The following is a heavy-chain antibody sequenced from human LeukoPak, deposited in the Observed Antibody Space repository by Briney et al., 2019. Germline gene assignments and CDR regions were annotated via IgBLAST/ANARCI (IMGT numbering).Heavy chain of an antibody. D-gene: IGHD4-23*01. Sequence: ASVKVSCKASGYTFTSYYIHWVRQPPAQGLEWTGIINTNGGSTSYAQKFQGGVSMTRDTSTSTVYMELSSLTSEDTAVYYCARDRALRAVVGSFDYWGQGTLVTVSS. J-gene: IGHJ4*02. CDR3: ARDRALRAVVGSFDY. CDR2: INTNGGST. V-gene: IGHV1-46*01. CDR1: GYTFTSYY.